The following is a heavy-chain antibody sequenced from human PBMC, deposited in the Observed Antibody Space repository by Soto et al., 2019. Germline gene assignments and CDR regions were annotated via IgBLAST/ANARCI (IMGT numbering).Heavy chain of an antibody. CDR3: AREGGSYITVWYFDL. J-gene: IGHJ2*01. D-gene: IGHD1-26*01. CDR2: IIPIFGTA. V-gene: IGHV1-69*01. CDR1: GGTFSSYA. Sequence: QVQLVQSGAEVKKPGSSVKVSCKASGGTFSSYAISWVRQAPGQGLEWMGGIIPIFGTANYAQKFQGRVTISADESTSTAYMELSSLRSEDTAVYYCAREGGSYITVWYFDLWGRGTLVTVSS.